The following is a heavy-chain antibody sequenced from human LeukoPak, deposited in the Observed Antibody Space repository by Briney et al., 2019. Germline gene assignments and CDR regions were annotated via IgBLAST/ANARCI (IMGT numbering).Heavy chain of an antibody. D-gene: IGHD3-22*01. Sequence: PGGSLRLSCTASGFTFGDYAMSWVRQAPGKGLEWVGFIRSKAYGGTTEYAASVKGRFTISRDGSKSIAYLQMNSLKTEDTAVYYCTRPQYYYDSSGYQPLYWYFDLWGRGTLVTVSS. CDR1: GFTFGDYA. CDR2: IRSKAYGGTT. J-gene: IGHJ2*01. V-gene: IGHV3-49*04. CDR3: TRPQYYYDSSGYQPLYWYFDL.